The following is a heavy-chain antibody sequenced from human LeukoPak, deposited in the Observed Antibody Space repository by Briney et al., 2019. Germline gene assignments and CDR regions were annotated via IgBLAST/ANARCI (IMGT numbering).Heavy chain of an antibody. CDR1: GYTFTSYG. D-gene: IGHD6-13*01. Sequence: ASVKVSCKASGYTFTSYGISWVRQAPGQGLEWMGWISAYNGNTNYAQKLQGRVTMTTDTSTSTAYMELRSLRSDDTAVYYCARDGAQPPTKYSSSWYGVYWGQGTLVTVSS. V-gene: IGHV1-18*01. J-gene: IGHJ4*02. CDR2: ISAYNGNT. CDR3: ARDGAQPPTKYSSSWYGVY.